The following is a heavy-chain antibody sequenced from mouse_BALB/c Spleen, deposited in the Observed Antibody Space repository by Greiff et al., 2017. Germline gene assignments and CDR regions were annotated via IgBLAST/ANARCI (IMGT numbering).Heavy chain of an antibody. CDR1: GFTFSSYA. D-gene: IGHD2-4*01. J-gene: IGHJ3*01. CDR2: ISSGGST. V-gene: IGHV5-6-5*01. Sequence: EVQRVESGGGLVKPGGSLKLSCAASGFTFSSYAMSWVRQTPEKRLEWVASISSGGSTYYPDSVKGRFTISRDNARNILYLQMSSLRSEDTAMYYCARGQIYYDYDWFAYWGQGTLVTVSA. CDR3: ARGQIYYDYDWFAY.